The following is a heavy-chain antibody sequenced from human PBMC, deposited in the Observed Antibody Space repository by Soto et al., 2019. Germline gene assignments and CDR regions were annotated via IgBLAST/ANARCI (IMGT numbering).Heavy chain of an antibody. CDR3: ARGGIAAAAPPDY. V-gene: IGHV4-31*03. D-gene: IGHD6-13*01. J-gene: IGHJ4*02. CDR1: GGSISSGGYY. CDR2: IYYSGST. Sequence: QVQLQESGPGLVKPSQTLSLTCTVSGGSISSGGYYWSWIRQHPGKGLEWIGYIYYSGSTYYNPSLKSRVTISVDTSKNQYSLKLRSVTAADTAVYYCARGGIAAAAPPDYWGQGTLVTVSS.